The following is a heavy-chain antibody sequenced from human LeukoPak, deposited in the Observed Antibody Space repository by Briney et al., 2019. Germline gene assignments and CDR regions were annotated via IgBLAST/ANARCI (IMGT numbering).Heavy chain of an antibody. J-gene: IGHJ6*02. Sequence: PGGSLRLSCAASRFTFSSYWMHCVRQAPGKGLVWVSRINSDGSSTNYADSGKGRFTISRDNAKNTLYLQMNSLRAEDTAVYYCARAHIYCSSTSCPNRRYYYYGMDVWGQGTTVTVSS. V-gene: IGHV3-74*01. CDR1: RFTFSSYW. CDR2: INSDGSST. D-gene: IGHD2-2*01. CDR3: ARAHIYCSSTSCPNRRYYYYGMDV.